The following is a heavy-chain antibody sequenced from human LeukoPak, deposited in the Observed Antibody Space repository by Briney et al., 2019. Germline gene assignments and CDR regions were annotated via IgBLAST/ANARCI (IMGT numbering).Heavy chain of an antibody. Sequence: GGSLRLSCAASGFTFDDYAMHWVRQAPGKGLECVSLISWDGGSTYYADSVKGRFTISRDNSKNSLYLQMNSLRAEDTALYYCAKGDCSSTSCYTVDYWGQGTLVTVSS. V-gene: IGHV3-43D*03. D-gene: IGHD2-2*02. J-gene: IGHJ4*02. CDR3: AKGDCSSTSCYTVDY. CDR1: GFTFDDYA. CDR2: ISWDGGST.